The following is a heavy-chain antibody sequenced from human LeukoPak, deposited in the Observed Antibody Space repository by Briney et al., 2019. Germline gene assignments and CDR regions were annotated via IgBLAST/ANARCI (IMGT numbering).Heavy chain of an antibody. J-gene: IGHJ4*02. D-gene: IGHD5-24*01. CDR2: ISAYNGKI. CDR1: GYSFTSLG. CDR3: ARDLGEIEMAAIFFDY. Sequence: ASVKVSCKASGYSFTSLGVSWVRQAPGQGPEWMGWISAYNGKIKYAQNLQGRVTLTQDTSTRTAYMELRSLRSDDTAMYYCARDLGEIEMAAIFFDYWGQGTLVTVSS. V-gene: IGHV1-18*01.